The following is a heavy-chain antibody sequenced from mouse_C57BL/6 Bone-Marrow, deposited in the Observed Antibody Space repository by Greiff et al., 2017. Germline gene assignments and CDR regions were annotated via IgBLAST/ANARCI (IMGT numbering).Heavy chain of an antibody. J-gene: IGHJ2*01. CDR2: INPNNGGT. CDR1: GYTFTDYY. Sequence: VQLQQSGPELVKPGASVKISCKASGYTFTDYYMNWVKQSHGKSLEWIGDINPNNGGTSYNQKFKGKATLTVDKSSSTAYMELRSLTSEDSAVYYCARRGLREFDYWGQGTTLTVSS. D-gene: IGHD2-4*01. CDR3: ARRGLREFDY. V-gene: IGHV1-26*01.